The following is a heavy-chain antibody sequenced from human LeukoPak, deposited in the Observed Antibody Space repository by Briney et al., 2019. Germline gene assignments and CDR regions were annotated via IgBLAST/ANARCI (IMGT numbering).Heavy chain of an antibody. V-gene: IGHV4-59*01. J-gene: IGHJ4*02. CDR2: IYYSGST. D-gene: IGHD3-22*01. CDR1: GGSISIYY. Sequence: PSETLSLTCTVSGGSISIYYWSWIRQPPGKGLEWIGYIYYSGSTNYNPSLKSRVTISVDTSKNQFSLKLSSVTAADTAVYYCARTYYYDSSGYFDYWGQGTLVTVSS. CDR3: ARTYYYDSSGYFDY.